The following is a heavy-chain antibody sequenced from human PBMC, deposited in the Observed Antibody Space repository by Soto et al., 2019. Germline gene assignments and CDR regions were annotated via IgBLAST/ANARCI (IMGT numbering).Heavy chain of an antibody. CDR2: ISGSGGST. D-gene: IGHD3-3*01. V-gene: IGHV3-23*01. Sequence: EVQLLESGGGLVQPGGSLRLSCAASGFTFSSYAMSWVRQAPGKGLEWVSAISGSGGSTYYADSVKGRFTISRDNSKNTLYLQMNSLRAEDTAVYYCAKDGPPVEWLLYGNYYYYYMDVWGKGTTVTVSS. CDR1: GFTFSSYA. CDR3: AKDGPPVEWLLYGNYYYYYMDV. J-gene: IGHJ6*03.